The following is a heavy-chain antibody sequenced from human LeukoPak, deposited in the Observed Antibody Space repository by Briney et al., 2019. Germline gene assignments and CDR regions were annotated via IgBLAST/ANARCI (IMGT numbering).Heavy chain of an antibody. D-gene: IGHD3/OR15-3a*01. CDR2: ISGSGGDT. CDR1: GFTFSSYA. V-gene: IGHV3-23*01. Sequence: GGSLRLSCAASGFTFSSYAMSWVRQAPGKGLEWVSGISGSGGDTYYADSVEGRFTISRDNSKNTLYLQMNSLRAEDTAVYYCAKVGLQSYYFDYWGQGTLVTVSS. CDR3: AKVGLQSYYFDY. J-gene: IGHJ4*02.